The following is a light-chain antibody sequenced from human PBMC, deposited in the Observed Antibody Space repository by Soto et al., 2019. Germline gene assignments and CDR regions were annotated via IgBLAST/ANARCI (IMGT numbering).Light chain of an antibody. Sequence: QSALTQPASVSGSPGQSITISCTGTNSDVGGYNYVSWYQQYPGEAPKLMIYDVINRPSGVSNRFSGSKSVNTASLTISGLQAEDEADYYCGSYRTNSPYVFGTGTKLTVL. CDR3: GSYRTNSPYV. CDR2: DVI. V-gene: IGLV2-14*01. J-gene: IGLJ1*01. CDR1: NSDVGGYNY.